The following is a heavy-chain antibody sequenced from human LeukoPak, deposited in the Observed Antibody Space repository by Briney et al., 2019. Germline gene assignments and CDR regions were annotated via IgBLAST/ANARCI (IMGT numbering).Heavy chain of an antibody. Sequence: SETLSLTCPVSGGSISSYYWSWIRRPPGKGLEWIGYIYYSGSTNYNPSLKSRVTISVDTSKNQFSLKLSSVTAADTAVYYCARRIAAAGTRAFDIWGQGTMVTVSS. CDR3: ARRIAAAGTRAFDI. D-gene: IGHD6-13*01. CDR1: GGSISSYY. J-gene: IGHJ3*02. CDR2: IYYSGST. V-gene: IGHV4-59*08.